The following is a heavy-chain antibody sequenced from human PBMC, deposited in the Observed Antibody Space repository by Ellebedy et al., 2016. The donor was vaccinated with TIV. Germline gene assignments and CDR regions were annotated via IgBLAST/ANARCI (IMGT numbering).Heavy chain of an antibody. V-gene: IGHV3-15*01. J-gene: IGHJ3*01. CDR1: GFNFNDAW. CDR3: TAEGYPYGYHACGF. Sequence: PGGSLRLSCAASGFNFNDAWMSWVRQAPGKGLEWVGRVRSEARGGTSEYAAPVKGRFTISRDDLKDTVYLQMNSLETEDTAVYYCTAEGYPYGYHACGFWGQGTVVTVSS. CDR2: VRSEARGGTS. D-gene: IGHD5-18*01.